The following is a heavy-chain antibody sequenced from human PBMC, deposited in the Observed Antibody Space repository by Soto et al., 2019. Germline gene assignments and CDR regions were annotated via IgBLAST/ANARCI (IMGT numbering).Heavy chain of an antibody. CDR3: VRGASLNFDC. J-gene: IGHJ4*02. V-gene: IGHV3-20*04. CDR2: VNWNGGST. Sequence: EVQLVESGGGVLRPGGSLRLSCAASGFTFDDYGMSWARQALGKGLAWVSGVNWNGGSTGYADSVMGRFTISRDNAQKSLSLQMNSLRAEYTAFYYCVRGASLNFDCWGQGTLVTVSS. CDR1: GFTFDDYG. D-gene: IGHD1-26*01.